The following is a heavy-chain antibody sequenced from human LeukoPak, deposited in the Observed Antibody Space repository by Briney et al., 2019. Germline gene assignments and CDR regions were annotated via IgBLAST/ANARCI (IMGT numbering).Heavy chain of an antibody. V-gene: IGHV1-8*01. D-gene: IGHD5-18*01. CDR3: ARDNGGTAMAYYYYYMDV. CDR1: GYTFTSYD. Sequence: ASVKVSCKASGYTFTSYDINWVRQATGQGLEWMGWMNPNSGNTGYAQKFQGRVTMTRNTSISTAYMELSSLRSEDTAVYYCARDNGGTAMAYYYYYMDVWGKGTTVTISS. CDR2: MNPNSGNT. J-gene: IGHJ6*03.